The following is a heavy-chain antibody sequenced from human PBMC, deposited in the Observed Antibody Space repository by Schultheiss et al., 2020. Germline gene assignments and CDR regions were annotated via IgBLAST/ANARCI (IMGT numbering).Heavy chain of an antibody. CDR2: IYHSGST. D-gene: IGHD3-22*01. V-gene: IGHV4-38-2*02. CDR3: ARGTYYYDSSGYGWDAFDI. Sequence: SETLSLTCTVSGYSISSGYYWGWIRQPPGKGLEWIGSIYHSGSTYYNPSLKSRVTISVDTSKNQFSLKLSSVTAADTAVYYCARGTYYYDSSGYGWDAFDIWGQGTMVTVSS. CDR1: GYSISSGYY. J-gene: IGHJ3*02.